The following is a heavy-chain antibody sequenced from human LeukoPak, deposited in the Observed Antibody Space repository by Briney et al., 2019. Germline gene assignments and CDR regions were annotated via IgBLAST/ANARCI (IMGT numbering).Heavy chain of an antibody. V-gene: IGHV1-2*02. J-gene: IGHJ4*02. D-gene: IGHD2-15*01. CDR1: GYSFTDYY. CDR3: VRAGPAAPLDY. CDR2: INPKSSAT. Sequence: ASVKVSCKASGYSFTDYYIHWVRPAPGQGFEWMGWINPKSSATDYSQKFQGRVTLTRDTSIAAAYMELSNLRSDDTAVYHCVRAGPAAPLDYWGQGTLVTVSP.